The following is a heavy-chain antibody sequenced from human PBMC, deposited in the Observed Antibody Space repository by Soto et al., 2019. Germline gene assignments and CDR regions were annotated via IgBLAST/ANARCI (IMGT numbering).Heavy chain of an antibody. CDR2: ISGKNGAT. Sequence: QVQLMQSGNEVKKPGASVTVSCKASGYTFANYGISWVRQAPGQGLEWMGWISGKNGATNYAPKVQDRISMALNTSTGVASMALRSLRADDTAIYYCVRDLKYLRVTGNWFDSWGQGTLVTVSS. V-gene: IGHV1-18*04. CDR3: VRDLKYLRVTGNWFDS. CDR1: GYTFANYG. J-gene: IGHJ5*01. D-gene: IGHD1-1*01.